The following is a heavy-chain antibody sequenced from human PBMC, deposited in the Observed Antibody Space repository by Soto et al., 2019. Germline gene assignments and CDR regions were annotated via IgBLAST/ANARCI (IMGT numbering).Heavy chain of an antibody. CDR1: GYTFTSYA. CDR2: INAGNGNT. D-gene: IGHD6-13*01. J-gene: IGHJ4*02. V-gene: IGHV1-3*01. Sequence: ASVKVSCKASGYTFTSYAMHCVRQAPGQRLEWMGWINAGNGNTKYSQKFQGRVTITRDTSASTANMELSSLRSEDTAVYYCATDDSSSWYFDYWGQGTLVTVSS. CDR3: ATDDSSSWYFDY.